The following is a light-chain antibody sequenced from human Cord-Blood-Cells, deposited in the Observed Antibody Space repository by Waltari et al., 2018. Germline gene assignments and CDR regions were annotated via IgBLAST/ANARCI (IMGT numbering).Light chain of an antibody. J-gene: IGKJ4*01. Sequence: EIVLTESPATLCLSRGERGMLSCRASQSVSSYLAWYQQKPGQAPRLLIYDASNRATGIPARFSGSGSGTDFTLTISSLEPEDFAVYYCQQRSNWPPLTFGGGTKVEIK. CDR2: DAS. V-gene: IGKV3-11*01. CDR1: QSVSSY. CDR3: QQRSNWPPLT.